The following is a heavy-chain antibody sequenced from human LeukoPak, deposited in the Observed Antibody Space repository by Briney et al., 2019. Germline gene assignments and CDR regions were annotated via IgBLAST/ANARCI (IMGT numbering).Heavy chain of an antibody. J-gene: IGHJ4*02. CDR1: GFTFSSYA. Sequence: PGRSLRLSCAASGFTFSSYAMHWVRQAPGKGLEWVAVISYDGSNKYYADSVKGRFTISRDNSKNTLYLQMTSLRAEDTAVYYCARDPVATINYFDYWGQGTLVTVSS. V-gene: IGHV3-30-3*01. D-gene: IGHD5-12*01. CDR3: ARDPVATINYFDY. CDR2: ISYDGSNK.